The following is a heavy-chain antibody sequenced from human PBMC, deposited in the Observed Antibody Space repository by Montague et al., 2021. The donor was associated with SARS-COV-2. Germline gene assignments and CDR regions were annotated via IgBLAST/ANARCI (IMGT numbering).Heavy chain of an antibody. CDR2: MSYSGSA. CDR3: ARTSDPSNFDSTGYYGAFDV. J-gene: IGHJ3*01. V-gene: IGHV4-59*01. Sequence: SETLSLTCTVSGATISSDYWSWIRQSPGKGLEWIGYMSYSGSATYNPSLESQVAISRDTSKNQFSLTLIPATAADTAIYYCARTSDPSNFDSTGYYGAFDVWGQGTTVTVSS. D-gene: IGHD3-22*01. CDR1: GATISSDY.